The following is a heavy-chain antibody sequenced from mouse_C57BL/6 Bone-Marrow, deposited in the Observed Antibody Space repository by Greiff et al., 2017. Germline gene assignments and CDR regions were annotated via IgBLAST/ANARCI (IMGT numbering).Heavy chain of an antibody. CDR2: IYPGDGDT. D-gene: IGHD2-1*01. J-gene: IGHJ2*01. Sequence: QVQLQQSGPELVKPGASVKISCKASGYAFSSSWMNWVKQRPGKGLEWIGRIYPGDGDTNYNGKFKGKATLTADKSSSTAYMQLSSLTSEDSAVYFCARGDGNFFDYWGQGTTLTVSS. CDR3: ARGDGNFFDY. V-gene: IGHV1-82*01. CDR1: GYAFSSSW.